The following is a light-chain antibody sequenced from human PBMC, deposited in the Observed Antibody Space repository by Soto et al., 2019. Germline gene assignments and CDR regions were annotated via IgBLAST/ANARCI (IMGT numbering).Light chain of an antibody. CDR1: QAIKNY. CDR3: QQRFSTPLT. Sequence: DIQMTQSPSSLSASVGDRVTITCRASQAIKNYLNWYQQKPEKAPNLLIYAASSLQSGVPSRFSGSGSGTDFTLTISSLQPDDFATYFCQQRFSTPLTFGQGTRVEIK. J-gene: IGKJ1*01. CDR2: AAS. V-gene: IGKV1-39*01.